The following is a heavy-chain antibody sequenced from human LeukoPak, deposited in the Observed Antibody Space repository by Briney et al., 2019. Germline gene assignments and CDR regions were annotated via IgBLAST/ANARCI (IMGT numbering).Heavy chain of an antibody. J-gene: IGHJ4*02. CDR3: ARRASLRYFDWTPDFDC. CDR2: IYPGDSDT. V-gene: IGHV5-51*01. Sequence: GGSLKISCKGSGYSLTSYCVGWGRQMPGEGLEVMGIIYPGDSDTRYSPSFQGQVTISADKSISTAYQQWSSLKASDAAMYYCARRASLRYFDWTPDFDCWGQGTLVTVSS. CDR1: GYSLTSYC. D-gene: IGHD3-9*01.